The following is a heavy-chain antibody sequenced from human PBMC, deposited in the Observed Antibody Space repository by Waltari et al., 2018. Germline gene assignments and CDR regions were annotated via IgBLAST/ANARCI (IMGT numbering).Heavy chain of an antibody. Sequence: EVQLLESGGGLVQPGGSLRLSCAASGFSFSGSWMTWVRQAPGKGLEWVAEINPDGSGEYYVDSVNGRFTISRDNTKNSLYLQMNSLRAEDTAVYYCARDTGYWGQGTLVTVSS. J-gene: IGHJ4*02. V-gene: IGHV3-7*01. CDR3: ARDTGY. CDR2: INPDGSGE. D-gene: IGHD2-8*02. CDR1: GFSFSGSW.